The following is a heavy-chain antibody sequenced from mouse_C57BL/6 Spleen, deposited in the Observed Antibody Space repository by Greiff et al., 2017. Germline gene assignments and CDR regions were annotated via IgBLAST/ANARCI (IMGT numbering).Heavy chain of an antibody. J-gene: IGHJ2*01. CDR3: AKEGTTVVDTYYFDY. V-gene: IGHV2-5*01. Sequence: QVQLKESGPGLVQPSQSLSITCTASGFSLTSYGVHWVRQSPGKGLEWLGVIWTGGSTDYNAAFMSRLSITKDNSKCQVFFKMNSLQADDTAIYYCAKEGTTVVDTYYFDYWGQGTTLTVSS. CDR2: IWTGGST. D-gene: IGHD1-1*01. CDR1: GFSLTSYG.